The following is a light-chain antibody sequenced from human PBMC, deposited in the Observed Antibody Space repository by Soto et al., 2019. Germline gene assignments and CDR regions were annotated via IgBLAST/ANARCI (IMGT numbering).Light chain of an antibody. Sequence: AIQMTQSPSSLSAAVGDRVTITCRASQDIRSELGWYQQKPGKAPKVLIYTASTLQSGVPSRFSGSGSGTDFTLTISSLQPVDFATYYCLQDYSYPLTFGGGTKVEIK. CDR2: TAS. CDR3: LQDYSYPLT. V-gene: IGKV1-6*01. CDR1: QDIRSE. J-gene: IGKJ4*01.